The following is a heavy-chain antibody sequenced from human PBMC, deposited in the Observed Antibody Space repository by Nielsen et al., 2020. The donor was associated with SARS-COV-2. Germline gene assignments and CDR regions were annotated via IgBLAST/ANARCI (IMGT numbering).Heavy chain of an antibody. CDR2: ISGSGGST. CDR1: GFTFSSYA. Sequence: GESLKISCAASGFTFSSYAMSWVRQAPGKGLEWVSAISGSGGSTYYADSVKGRFTISRDNSKNTLYLQMNSLRAEDTAVYYCAKNPTITMVRGVIYYFDYWGQGTLVTVSS. J-gene: IGHJ4*02. D-gene: IGHD3-10*01. V-gene: IGHV3-23*01. CDR3: AKNPTITMVRGVIYYFDY.